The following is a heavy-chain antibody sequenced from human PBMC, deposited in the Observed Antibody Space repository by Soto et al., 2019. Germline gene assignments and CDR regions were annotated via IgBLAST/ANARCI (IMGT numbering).Heavy chain of an antibody. V-gene: IGHV1-2*04. CDR1: GYTFTGYF. Sequence: GASVKVSCKASGYTFTGYFMHWVRQAPGQGLEWMGWINPNSGGTNYAQKFQGWVTMTRDTSISTAYMELSRLRSDDTAVYYCAREWLSGGNDYWGQGALVTVSS. CDR3: AREWLSGGNDY. CDR2: INPNSGGT. D-gene: IGHD2-15*01. J-gene: IGHJ4*02.